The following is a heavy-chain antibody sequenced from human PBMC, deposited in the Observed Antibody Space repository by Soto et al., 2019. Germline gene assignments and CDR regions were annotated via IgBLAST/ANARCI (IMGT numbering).Heavy chain of an antibody. D-gene: IGHD4-17*01. CDR2: ISYDGSNK. J-gene: IGHJ4*02. Sequence: GGSLRLSCAASGFTFSSYGMHWVRQAPGKGLEWVAVISYDGSNKYYADSVKGRFTISRDNSKNTLYLQMNSLRAEDTAVYYCAKDLWASTVTTLVFDYWGQGTLVTVTS. V-gene: IGHV3-30*18. CDR1: GFTFSSYG. CDR3: AKDLWASTVTTLVFDY.